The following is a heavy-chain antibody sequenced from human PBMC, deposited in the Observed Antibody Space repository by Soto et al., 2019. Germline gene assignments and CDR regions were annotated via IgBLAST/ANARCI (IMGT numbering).Heavy chain of an antibody. CDR1: GGSFSGYY. CDR2: INHSGST. J-gene: IGHJ4*02. V-gene: IGHV4-34*01. D-gene: IGHD3-9*01. Sequence: SETLSLTCAVYGGSFSGYYWSWIRQPPGKGLEWIGEINHSGSTDYNPSLKSRVTISVDTSKNQFSLKLSSVTAADTAVYYCARLAHVLRYFDWTHPAQSWGQGALVTVSS. CDR3: ARLAHVLRYFDWTHPAQS.